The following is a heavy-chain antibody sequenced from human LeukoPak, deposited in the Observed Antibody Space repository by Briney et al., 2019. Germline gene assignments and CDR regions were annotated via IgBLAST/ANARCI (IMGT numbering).Heavy chain of an antibody. D-gene: IGHD3-16*01. CDR3: AGGASYYYYYYMDV. J-gene: IGHJ6*03. CDR2: IYHSGST. CDR1: GYSISSGYY. V-gene: IGHV4-38-2*01. Sequence: SETLSLTCAVSGYSISSGYYWGWIRQPPGKGLEWIGSIYHSGSTYYNPSLKSRVTISVDTSKSQFSLKLSSVTAADTAVYYCAGGASYYYYYYMDVWGKGTTVTVSS.